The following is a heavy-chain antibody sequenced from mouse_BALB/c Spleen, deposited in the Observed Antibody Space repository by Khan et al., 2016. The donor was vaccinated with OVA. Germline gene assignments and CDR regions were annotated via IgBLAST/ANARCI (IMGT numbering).Heavy chain of an antibody. CDR1: GFTFSSYG. CDR3: GRQPGYYEGSAMDY. V-gene: IGHV5-6*01. J-gene: IGHJ4*01. CDR2: ISRGGSYT. D-gene: IGHD2-3*01. Sequence: EVELVESGGDLVEPRGSLKLSCAASGFTFSSYGMSWVRQTPDKRLEWVATISRGGSYTYSPESLKGRFTISRDNAKNTLYLQMSSLKSEDTAMYYYGRQPGYYEGSAMDYWGQGTSVTVSS.